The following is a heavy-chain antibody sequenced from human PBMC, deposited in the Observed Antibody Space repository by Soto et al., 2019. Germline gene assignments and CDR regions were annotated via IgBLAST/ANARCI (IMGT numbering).Heavy chain of an antibody. CDR3: TRNSYSGSYYPDY. CDR1: GGSISSYY. Sequence: SETLSLTCTVSGGSISSYYWSWIRQPPGKGLEWIANIYYSGNTNYNPSLKSRVTISVDTSKNQFSLKLSSVTAADTAVYYCTRNSYSGSYYPDYWGQGTLVTVSS. D-gene: IGHD1-26*01. V-gene: IGHV4-59*01. J-gene: IGHJ4*02. CDR2: IYYSGNT.